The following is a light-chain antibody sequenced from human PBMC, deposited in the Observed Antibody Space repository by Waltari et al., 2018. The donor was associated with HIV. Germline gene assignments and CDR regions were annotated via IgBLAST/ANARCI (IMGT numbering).Light chain of an antibody. CDR2: SNN. Sequence: SVLAQPPSESGTPGQRVTISCSGSTSNTGGNTVSWYQQLPGTAPKLLIYSNNQRPSGVPDRFSGSTSGTSASLVISGLQSEDEADYYCAAWDDSLKGGAFGPGTKVTVL. CDR1: TSNTGGNT. J-gene: IGLJ1*01. CDR3: AAWDDSLKGGA. V-gene: IGLV1-44*01.